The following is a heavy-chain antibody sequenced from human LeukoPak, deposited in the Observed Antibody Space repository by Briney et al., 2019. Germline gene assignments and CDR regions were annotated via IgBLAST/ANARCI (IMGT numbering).Heavy chain of an antibody. V-gene: IGHV3-21*01. D-gene: IGHD3-9*01. CDR3: AVAYDILTGYYSEGSY. CDR1: GFTFSSYS. CDR2: ISSSSSYI. J-gene: IGHJ4*02. Sequence: GGALRLSCAASGFTFSSYSMNWVRQAPGKGLEWVSSISSSSSYIYYADSVKGRFTISRDNAKNSLYLQMNSLRAEDTAVYYCAVAYDILTGYYSEGSYWGQGTLVTVSS.